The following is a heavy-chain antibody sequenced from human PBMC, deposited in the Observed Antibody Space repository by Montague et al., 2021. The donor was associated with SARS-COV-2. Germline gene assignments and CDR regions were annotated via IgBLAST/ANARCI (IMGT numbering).Heavy chain of an antibody. V-gene: IGHV4-4*02. CDR3: ARERQLVDARIYYYYYGMDG. D-gene: IGHD6-13*01. CDR1: GGSISSSNW. J-gene: IGHJ6*02. CDR2: IYHSGST. Sequence: SETLSLTCAVSGGSISSSNWWSWVRQPPGKGLEWIGEIYHSGSTNYNPSLKSRVTISVDKSKNQFSLKLSSVTAADTAVYYCARERQLVDARIYYYYYGMDGWGQGTPVTVSS.